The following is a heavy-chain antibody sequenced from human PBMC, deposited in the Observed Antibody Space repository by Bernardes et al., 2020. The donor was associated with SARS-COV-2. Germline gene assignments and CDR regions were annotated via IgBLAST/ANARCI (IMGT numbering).Heavy chain of an antibody. V-gene: IGHV5-51*01. Sequence: GESLKISCKGSGYSFTSYWIGWVRQMPGKGLEWMGIIYPGDSDTRYSPSFQGQVTISADKSISTAYLQWSSLKASDTAMYYCARQSIVVVTATPIYYYYGMDVWGQGTTVTVSS. CDR3: ARQSIVVVTATPIYYYYGMDV. J-gene: IGHJ6*02. CDR2: IYPGDSDT. CDR1: GYSFTSYW. D-gene: IGHD2-21*02.